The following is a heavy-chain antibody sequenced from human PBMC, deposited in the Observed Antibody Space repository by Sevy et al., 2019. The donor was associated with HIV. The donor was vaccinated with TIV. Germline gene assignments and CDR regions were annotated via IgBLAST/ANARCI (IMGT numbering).Heavy chain of an antibody. J-gene: IGHJ4*02. D-gene: IGHD3-16*01. Sequence: GGSRRLSCAASGFTFSGSAMHWVRQASGKGLEWVGRISTKANTYATAYSASVRGRFTLSRDDSKNTAYLLMNSLKTEDTAVYYCTAGGGAYYFDYWGQGSLVTVSS. CDR3: TAGGGAYYFDY. V-gene: IGHV3-73*01. CDR2: ISTKANTYAT. CDR1: GFTFSGSA.